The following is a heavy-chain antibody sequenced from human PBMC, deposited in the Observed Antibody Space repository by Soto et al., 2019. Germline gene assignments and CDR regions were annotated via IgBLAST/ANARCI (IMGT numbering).Heavy chain of an antibody. D-gene: IGHD3-22*01. Sequence: QVQLQESGPGLVKPSETLSLTCTVSGGSISSYYWSWIRQPAGKGLEWIGRIYTSGSTNYNPSLKSRVTMSVDTSKNQFSLKLSSVTAADTAVYYCARDRYYDCSGYSYNWFDPWGQGTLVTVSS. CDR2: IYTSGST. J-gene: IGHJ5*02. CDR1: GGSISSYY. V-gene: IGHV4-4*07. CDR3: ARDRYYDCSGYSYNWFDP.